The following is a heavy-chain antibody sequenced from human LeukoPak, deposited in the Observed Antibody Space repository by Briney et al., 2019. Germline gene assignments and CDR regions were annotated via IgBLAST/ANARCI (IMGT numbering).Heavy chain of an antibody. J-gene: IGHJ4*02. D-gene: IGHD3-22*01. CDR2: FDPEDGET. CDR1: GYTFTSYG. Sequence: ASVKVSCKASGYTFTSYGISWVRQAPGKGLEWMGGFDPEDGETIYAQKFQGRVTMTEDTTTDTAYMELSSLRSEDTAVYYCATGASGYYDSSGYYPPPDYWGQGTLVTVSS. V-gene: IGHV1-24*01. CDR3: ATGASGYYDSSGYYPPPDY.